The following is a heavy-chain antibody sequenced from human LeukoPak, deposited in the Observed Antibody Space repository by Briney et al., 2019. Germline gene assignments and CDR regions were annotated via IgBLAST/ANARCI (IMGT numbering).Heavy chain of an antibody. J-gene: IGHJ4*02. CDR3: AKLDYYDTH. V-gene: IGHV3-48*03. CDR1: GVTFRNCE. CDR2: ISGGGSSI. Sequence: GGSLRLSCAASGVTFRNCEMNWVRQAPGTGLEWVSYISGGGSSIYYADSVKGRFTISRDNSKNTLYLQMNSLRAEDMAVYFCAKLDYYDTHWGQGTLVTVSS. D-gene: IGHD3-22*01.